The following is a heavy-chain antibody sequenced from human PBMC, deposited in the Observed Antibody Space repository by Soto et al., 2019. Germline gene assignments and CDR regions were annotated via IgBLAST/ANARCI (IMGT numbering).Heavy chain of an antibody. CDR3: ARESIAARNNWFDP. J-gene: IGHJ5*02. Sequence: SETLSLTCTVSGGSISSGGYYWSWIRQHPGKGLEWIGYIYYSGSTYYNPSLKSRVTISVDTSKNQFSLKLSSVTAADTAVYYCARESIAARNNWFDPWGQGTLVTVSS. CDR1: GGSISSGGYY. D-gene: IGHD6-6*01. V-gene: IGHV4-31*03. CDR2: IYYSGST.